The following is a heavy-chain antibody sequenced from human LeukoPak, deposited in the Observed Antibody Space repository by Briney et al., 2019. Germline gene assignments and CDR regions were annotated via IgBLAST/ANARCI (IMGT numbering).Heavy chain of an antibody. D-gene: IGHD3-10*01. Sequence: PGGSLRLSCAASGFTFSSYGMHWVRQAPGKGLEWVSVIHTGGSTYYADSVKGRFTISRDNSKNTLYLQMDSLRAEDTAIYYCADFGSGSYCFDYWGQGTLVTVSS. CDR2: IHTGGST. J-gene: IGHJ4*02. V-gene: IGHV3-53*01. CDR3: ADFGSGSYCFDY. CDR1: GFTFSSYG.